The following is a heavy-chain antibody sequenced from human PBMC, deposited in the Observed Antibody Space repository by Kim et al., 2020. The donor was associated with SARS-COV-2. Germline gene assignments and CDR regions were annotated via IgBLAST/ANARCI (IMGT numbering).Heavy chain of an antibody. CDR2: INPSGGST. D-gene: IGHD1-26*01. CDR3: ARGRNRLDYSGSGPLSDY. J-gene: IGHJ4*02. CDR1: GYTFTSYY. V-gene: IGHV1-46*01. Sequence: ASVKVSCKASGYTFTSYYMHWVRQAPGQGLEWMGIINPSGGSTSYAQKFQGRVTMTRDTSTSTVYMELSSLRSEDTAVYYCARGRNRLDYSGSGPLSDYWGQGTLVTVSS.